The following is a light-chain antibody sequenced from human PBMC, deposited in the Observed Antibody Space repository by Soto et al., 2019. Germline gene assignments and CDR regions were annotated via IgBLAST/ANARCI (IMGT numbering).Light chain of an antibody. CDR2: GAS. CDR3: SQYYDWAGN. CDR1: QSVSSGY. V-gene: IGKV3-20*01. J-gene: IGKJ5*01. Sequence: EVVLTQSPGTLSLSPGERATLSCRASQSVSSGYLAWYQQKPGHAPRLLIHGASSRATGIPARFSGSGSGTDFTLTISSRQAEDSAGVSCSQYYDWAGNFGQGTRLEIK.